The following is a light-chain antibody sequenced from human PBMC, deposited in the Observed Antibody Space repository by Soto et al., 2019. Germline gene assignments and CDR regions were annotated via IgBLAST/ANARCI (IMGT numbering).Light chain of an antibody. CDR1: TGAVTSGHY. V-gene: IGLV7-46*01. CDR3: LLSYSGASWV. Sequence: QAVVTQEPSLTVSPGGTVTLTCGSSTGAVTSGHYPYWFQQKPGQAPRTLIYDTSNTHSWTPARFSGSLLGGKAALTLSGAQPEDEAEYYCLLSYSGASWVFGGGTKLTVL. CDR2: DTS. J-gene: IGLJ2*01.